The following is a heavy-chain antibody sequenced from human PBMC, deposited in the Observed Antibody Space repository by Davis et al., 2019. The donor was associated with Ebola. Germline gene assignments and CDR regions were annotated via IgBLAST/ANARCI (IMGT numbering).Heavy chain of an antibody. CDR1: RGTFNTYA. CDR2: IIPVSGIP. J-gene: IGHJ4*02. CDR3: ARERYRDGSDYFFEQSH. Sequence: SVPVSCQASRGTFNTYAISWVRQAPGHGLDWMGGIIPVSGIPKYAQKFQGRVTITADESTSTVYMELSSLRSEDTAVYYCARERYRDGSDYFFEQSHWGQGTLVTVSS. D-gene: IGHD3-10*01. V-gene: IGHV1-69*13.